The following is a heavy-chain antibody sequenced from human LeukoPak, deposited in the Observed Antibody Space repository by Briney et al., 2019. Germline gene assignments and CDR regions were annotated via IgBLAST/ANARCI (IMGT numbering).Heavy chain of an antibody. CDR1: GGSISSYY. CDR2: IYYSGST. D-gene: IGHD3-22*01. V-gene: IGHV4-59*08. Sequence: SETLSLTCTVSGGSISSYYWSWIRQPPGKGQEWIGYIYYSGSTNYNPSLKSRVTISVDTSKNQFSLKLSSVTAADTAVYYCARGDYDIEFNFDYWGQGTLVTVSS. J-gene: IGHJ4*02. CDR3: ARGDYDIEFNFDY.